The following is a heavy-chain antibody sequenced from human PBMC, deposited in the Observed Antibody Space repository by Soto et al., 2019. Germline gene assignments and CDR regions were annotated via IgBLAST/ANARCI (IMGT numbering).Heavy chain of an antibody. D-gene: IGHD3-3*01. CDR3: ARDAPPSFTIFGVEDYMDV. CDR2: ISAYNGST. J-gene: IGHJ6*03. V-gene: IGHV1-18*01. Sequence: GASVKVSCKASGYTFASCGISWVRQAPGQGLEWMGWISAYNGSTNCAQKLQGRVTMTTDTSTSTAYMELRSLRSDDTAVYYCARDAPPSFTIFGVEDYMDVWGKGTTVTVSS. CDR1: GYTFASCG.